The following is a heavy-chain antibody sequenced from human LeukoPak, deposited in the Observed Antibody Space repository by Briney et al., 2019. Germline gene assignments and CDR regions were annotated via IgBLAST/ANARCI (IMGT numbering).Heavy chain of an antibody. V-gene: IGHV7-4-1*02. D-gene: IGHD2-15*01. CDR2: INTNTGNP. CDR3: ARDLYCSGGSCNWFDP. CDR1: GYTFNSYA. Sequence: ASVKVSCKASGYTFNSYAMNWVRQAPGQGLEWMGWINTNTGNPTYAQGFTGRFVFSLDTSVSTAYLQISSLKAEDTAVYYCARDLYCSGGSCNWFDPWGQGTLVTVSS. J-gene: IGHJ5*02.